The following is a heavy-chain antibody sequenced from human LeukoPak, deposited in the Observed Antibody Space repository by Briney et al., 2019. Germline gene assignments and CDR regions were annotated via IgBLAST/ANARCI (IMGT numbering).Heavy chain of an antibody. D-gene: IGHD3-3*01. CDR1: GYTFTSYY. J-gene: IGHJ3*02. CDR2: INPSGGST. CDR3: ARGADFWSGYLFGGALDI. V-gene: IGHV1-46*01. Sequence: ASVKVSCKASGYTFTSYYMHWVRQAPGQGLEWMGIINPSGGSTSYAQKFQGRVTMTRDSSTSTVYMELSSLRSEDTAVYYCARGADFWSGYLFGGALDIWGQGTMVTVSS.